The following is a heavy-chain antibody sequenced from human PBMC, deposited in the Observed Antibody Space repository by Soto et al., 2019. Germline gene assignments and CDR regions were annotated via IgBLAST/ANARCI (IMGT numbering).Heavy chain of an antibody. J-gene: IGHJ4*02. CDR2: IYTRGST. CDR3: ERHPDNLEYYFDY. Sequence: SETLSLTFTVSGGSISSYYWGWFRQPAGKGLEWIGRIYTRGSTNYNPSLRSRVTMSVDTSKNQFSLKLSSVTAADTAVYYCERHPDNLEYYFDYWGQGPLVNVSS. V-gene: IGHV4-4*07. CDR1: GGSISSYY.